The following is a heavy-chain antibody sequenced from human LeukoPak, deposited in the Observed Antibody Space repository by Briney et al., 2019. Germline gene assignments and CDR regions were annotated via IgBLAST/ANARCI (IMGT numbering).Heavy chain of an antibody. Sequence: GGSLRLSCAASGFTFSSYSMNWVRQAPGKGLEWVSSISSSSSYIYYADSVKGRFTISRDNSKNTLYLQMNSLRAEDTAVYYCAKDSGSHGAYFDYWGQGTLVTVSS. CDR1: GFTFSSYS. CDR3: AKDSGSHGAYFDY. J-gene: IGHJ4*02. V-gene: IGHV3-21*01. D-gene: IGHD1-26*01. CDR2: ISSSSSYI.